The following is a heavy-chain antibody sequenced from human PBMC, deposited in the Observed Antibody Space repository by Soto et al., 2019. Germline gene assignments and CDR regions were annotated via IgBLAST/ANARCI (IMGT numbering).Heavy chain of an antibody. CDR1: GGSLSGYY. CDR2: INHSGST. Sequence: SETLSLTCAVYGGSLSGYYWSWIRQPPGKGLEWIGEINHSGSTNYNPSLKSRVTISVDTSKNQVSLKLSSVTAADTAVYYSARRIGGYYPVDYWGQGTLVSVSS. D-gene: IGHD3-22*01. CDR3: ARRIGGYYPVDY. J-gene: IGHJ4*02. V-gene: IGHV4-34*01.